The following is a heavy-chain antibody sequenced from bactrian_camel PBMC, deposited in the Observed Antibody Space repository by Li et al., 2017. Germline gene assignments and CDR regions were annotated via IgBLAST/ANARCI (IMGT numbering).Heavy chain of an antibody. V-gene: IGHV3S10*01. J-gene: IGHJ4*01. CDR3: AVDWYVRTCGSGRAYYTY. Sequence: LVESGGGSVQAGGSLRLSCAFDAYTPANVRMAWFRQAPGKEREGVASIDSVGMTNYIDSVKGRFTISKDNAKNTVYLRMNSLKPEDTARYYCAVDWYVRTCGSGRAYYTYWGQGTQVTVS. CDR1: AYTPANVR. D-gene: IGHD6*01. CDR2: IDSVGMT.